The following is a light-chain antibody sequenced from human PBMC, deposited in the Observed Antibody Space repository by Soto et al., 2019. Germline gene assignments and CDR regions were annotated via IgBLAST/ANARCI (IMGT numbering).Light chain of an antibody. J-gene: IGKJ5*01. CDR3: QQRSNWPPVIT. V-gene: IGKV3-11*01. CDR2: DAS. Sequence: DILLAKSPATLSLSPGERATLSCRASQSFSGNFAWYQQKPGQAPRLLIYDASKRATGIPARFSGRGSGTDFTLTISSLEPEDFAVYYCQQRSNWPPVITFGQGTRLEIK. CDR1: QSFSGN.